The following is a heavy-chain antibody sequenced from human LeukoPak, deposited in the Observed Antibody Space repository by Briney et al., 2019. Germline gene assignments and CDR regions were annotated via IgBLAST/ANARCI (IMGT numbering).Heavy chain of an antibody. CDR3: ARGPRGYSYGYSDY. CDR2: INPNSGGT. Sequence: ASVKVSCKASGYTFTGYYMHWVRQAPGQGLEWMGRINPNSGGTNYAQKFQGRVTMTRDTSISTAYMELSRLRSDDTAVYYCARGPRGYSYGYSDYWGQGTLVTVSS. J-gene: IGHJ4*02. CDR1: GYTFTGYY. V-gene: IGHV1-2*06. D-gene: IGHD5-18*01.